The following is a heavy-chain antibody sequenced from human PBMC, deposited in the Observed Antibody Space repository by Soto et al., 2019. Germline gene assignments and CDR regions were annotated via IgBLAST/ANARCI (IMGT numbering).Heavy chain of an antibody. CDR2: ISSSSSYI. V-gene: IGHV3-21*01. J-gene: IGHJ4*02. CDR1: GFTFSSYS. D-gene: IGHD4-4*01. CDR3: ARERGPTVTSSFDY. Sequence: GGSLRLSCAASGFTFSSYSMNWVRQAPGKGLEWVSSISSSSSYIYYADSVKGRFTISRDNAKNSLYLQMNSLRAEDTAVYYCARERGPTVTSSFDYWGQGTLVTVSS.